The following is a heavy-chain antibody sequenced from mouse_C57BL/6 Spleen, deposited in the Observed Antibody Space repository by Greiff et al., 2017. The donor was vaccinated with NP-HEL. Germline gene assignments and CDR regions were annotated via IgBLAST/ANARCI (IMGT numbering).Heavy chain of an antibody. CDR3: ARSTYGYFDV. V-gene: IGHV1-55*01. CDR2: IYPGSGTT. J-gene: IGHJ1*03. Sequence: QVQLQQPGAELVKPGTSVKMSCKASGYTFTSYWITWVKQRLGQGLEWIGDIYPGSGTTNYNEKFKSKATLTVDTSSSTAYMQLSSRTSEDSAVYYCARSTYGYFDVWGTGTTVTVSS. D-gene: IGHD5-1*01. CDR1: GYTFTSYW.